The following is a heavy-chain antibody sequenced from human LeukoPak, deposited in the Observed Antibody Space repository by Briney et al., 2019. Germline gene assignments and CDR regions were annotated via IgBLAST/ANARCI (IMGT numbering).Heavy chain of an antibody. CDR1: GYTFTSYD. Sequence: GASVKVSCKASGYTFTSYDINWVRQATGQGLEWMGWVNPNSGNTGYAQKFQGRVTMTRNTSISTAYMELSSLRSEDTAVYYCASLVESDILTGSIPSFFDYWGQGTLVTVSS. V-gene: IGHV1-8*01. CDR3: ASLVESDILTGSIPSFFDY. CDR2: VNPNSGNT. J-gene: IGHJ4*02. D-gene: IGHD3-9*01.